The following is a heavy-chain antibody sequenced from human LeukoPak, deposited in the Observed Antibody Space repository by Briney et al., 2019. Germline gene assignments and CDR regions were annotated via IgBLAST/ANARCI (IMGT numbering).Heavy chain of an antibody. J-gene: IGHJ4*02. V-gene: IGHV3-23*01. CDR3: AKRESGSFDY. CDR1: GFSFSSYA. Sequence: PGGSMRLSSAASGFSFSSYAMSWVRQAPGKGLEWVSAISGSGDSPYYADSVKGRFTISRDNSKNTLYLQMNSLRAEDTAVYYCAKRESGSFDYWGQGTLVTVSS. D-gene: IGHD1-26*01. CDR2: ISGSGDSP.